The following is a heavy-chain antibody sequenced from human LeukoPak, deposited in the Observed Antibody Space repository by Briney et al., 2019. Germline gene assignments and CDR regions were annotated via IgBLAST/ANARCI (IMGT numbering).Heavy chain of an antibody. J-gene: IGHJ4*02. D-gene: IGHD3-10*02. Sequence: PSETLSLTCTVSGGSISSYYWSWIRQPPGKGLEWIGYIYTSGSTNYNPSLKSRVTISVDTSKNQLSLQLTSVTAADTAVYYCATDVRGLVPYYFDFWGQGTLVTVSS. CDR2: IYTSGST. CDR3: ATDVRGLVPYYFDF. V-gene: IGHV4-4*09. CDR1: GGSISSYY.